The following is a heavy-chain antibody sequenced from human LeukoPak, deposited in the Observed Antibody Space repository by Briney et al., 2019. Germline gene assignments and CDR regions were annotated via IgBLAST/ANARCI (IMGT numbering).Heavy chain of an antibody. CDR1: GYTFTSYG. V-gene: IGHV1-18*01. CDR3: ARDGSVTTYPDAFDI. CDR2: ISAYNGNT. D-gene: IGHD4-17*01. J-gene: IGHJ3*02. Sequence: ASVKVPCKASGYTFTSYGISWVRQAPGQGLEWMGWISAYNGNTNYAQKLQGRVTMTTDTSTSTAYMELRSLRSDDTAVYYCARDGSVTTYPDAFDIWGQGTMVTVSS.